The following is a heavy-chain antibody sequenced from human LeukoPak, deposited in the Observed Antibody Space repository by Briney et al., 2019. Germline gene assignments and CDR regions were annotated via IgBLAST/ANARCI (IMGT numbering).Heavy chain of an antibody. V-gene: IGHV4-38-2*01. J-gene: IGHJ5*02. CDR2: IYHSGST. CDR3: ASQNNQNSGNYYGEKYNRFEP. Sequence: PSQSMSPTCPLSGYSLITIYYWGWIPQPPGKGLEWIWSIYHSGSTYYNPSLKSRVTLSVDTPKNHFSLKLSSVTAADTAVYYCASQNNQNSGNYYGEKYNRFEPWGQGSLVTVSS. D-gene: IGHD1-26*01. CDR1: GYSLITIYY.